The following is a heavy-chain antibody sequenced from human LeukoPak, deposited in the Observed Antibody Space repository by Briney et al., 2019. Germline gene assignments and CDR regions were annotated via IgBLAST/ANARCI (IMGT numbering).Heavy chain of an antibody. Sequence: GGSLRLSCAASGLTFSSYAMSWVRQAPGKGLEWVSAISGSGGSTYYADSVKGRFTISRDNSKNTLYLQMNSLRAEDTAVYYCAKVRGYYSSFIDYWGQGTLVTVSS. CDR1: GLTFSSYA. CDR2: ISGSGGST. J-gene: IGHJ4*02. CDR3: AKVRGYYSSFIDY. D-gene: IGHD6-6*01. V-gene: IGHV3-23*01.